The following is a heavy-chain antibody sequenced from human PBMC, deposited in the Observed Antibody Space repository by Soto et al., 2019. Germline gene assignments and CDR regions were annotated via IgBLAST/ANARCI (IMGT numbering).Heavy chain of an antibody. CDR1: GFSLSTYGVG. D-gene: IGHD1-26*01. V-gene: IGHV2-5*02. J-gene: IGHJ4*02. CDR3: ARPYSGNFYYFDY. CDR2: IYWDDDK. Sequence: QITLKESGPTLVKPTQTVTLTCTFSGFSLSTYGVGVGWIRQPPGKALEWVALIYWDDDKRYSPSLKSRHTISKDTSRNQVVLTVTNMDPVDTATYYCARPYSGNFYYFDYWGQGALVTVSS.